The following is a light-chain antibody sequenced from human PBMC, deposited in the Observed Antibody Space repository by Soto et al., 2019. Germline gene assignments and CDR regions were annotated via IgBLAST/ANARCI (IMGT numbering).Light chain of an antibody. Sequence: DIQLPQSPSSVSASIGDRVTITCRASQGINNWLAWYQQTPGKAPNLLIYATSTLQSGVPSRFSGSGSGTEFTLTISSLQPEDVATYYCQQANSFPHTVGGGTKVEIK. CDR1: QGINNW. V-gene: IGKV1-12*01. CDR3: QQANSFPHT. J-gene: IGKJ4*01. CDR2: ATS.